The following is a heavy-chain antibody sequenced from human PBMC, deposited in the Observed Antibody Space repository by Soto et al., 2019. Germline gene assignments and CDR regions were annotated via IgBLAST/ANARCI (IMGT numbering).Heavy chain of an antibody. V-gene: IGHV4-39*01. CDR2: IYYSGST. CDR3: ARLGVRYCSGGSCSAGAFDI. CDR1: GGSISSSSYY. J-gene: IGHJ3*02. Sequence: QLQLQESGPGLVKPSETLSLTCTVSGGSISSSSYYWGWIRQPPGKGLEWIGSIYYSGSTYYNPSLKSRVTISVDTSQNQFSLKLSSVTAADTAVYYCARLGVRYCSGGSCSAGAFDIWGQGTMVTVSS. D-gene: IGHD2-15*01.